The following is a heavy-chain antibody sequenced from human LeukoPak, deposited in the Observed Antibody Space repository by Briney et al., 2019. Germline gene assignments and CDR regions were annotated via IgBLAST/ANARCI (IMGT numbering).Heavy chain of an antibody. CDR1: GFTFSSYS. Sequence: GSLRLSCAASGFTFSSYSMNWIRQPPGKGLEWIGDINHSGGTNYNPSLKSRVTISVDTSKKQFSLRLTSVTAADTAVYYCARGGTDGVSYYYAMDVWGQGTTVTVSS. D-gene: IGHD3/OR15-3a*01. CDR3: ARGGTDGVSYYYAMDV. CDR2: INHSGGT. J-gene: IGHJ6*02. V-gene: IGHV4-34*01.